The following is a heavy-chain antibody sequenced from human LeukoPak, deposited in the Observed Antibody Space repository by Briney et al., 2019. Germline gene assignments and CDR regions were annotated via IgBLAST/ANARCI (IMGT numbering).Heavy chain of an antibody. CDR2: IYPGDSDT. V-gene: IGHV5-51*01. Sequence: GESLKISCKGSGYSFTSYWIGWVRQMPGKGLEWMGIIYPGDSDTRYSPSFQGQVTISADKSISTAYLQWSSLKASDTAMYYCARHGTYYDILTGYGYNFDYWGQGTLVTVSS. D-gene: IGHD3-9*01. CDR3: ARHGTYYDILTGYGYNFDY. CDR1: GYSFTSYW. J-gene: IGHJ4*02.